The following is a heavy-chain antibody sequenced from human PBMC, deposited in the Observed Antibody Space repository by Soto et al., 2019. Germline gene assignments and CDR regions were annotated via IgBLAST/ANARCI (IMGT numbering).Heavy chain of an antibody. V-gene: IGHV3-30*18. Sequence: GGSLRLSCAASGFTFSSYGMHWVRQAPGKGLEWVAVISYDGSNKYYADSVKGRFTISRDNSKNTLYLQMNSLRAEDTAVYYCANGGGLPAASALIYYYYGMDVWGQGTTVTVS. CDR2: ISYDGSNK. J-gene: IGHJ6*02. CDR1: GFTFSSYG. D-gene: IGHD2-2*01. CDR3: ANGGGLPAASALIYYYYGMDV.